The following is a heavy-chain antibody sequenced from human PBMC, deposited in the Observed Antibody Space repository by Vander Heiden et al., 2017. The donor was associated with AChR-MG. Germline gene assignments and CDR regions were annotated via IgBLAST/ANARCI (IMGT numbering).Heavy chain of an antibody. CDR1: GGSISSSSYY. Sequence: QLQLQESGPGLVKPSETLSLTCTVSGGSISSSSYYWGWIRQPPGKGLEWIGSIYYSGSTYYNPSLKSRVTISVDTSKNQFSLKLSSVTAADTAVYYCATTYYDFWSGWSYYYYGMDVWGQGTTVTVSS. J-gene: IGHJ6*02. D-gene: IGHD3-3*01. CDR2: IYYSGST. V-gene: IGHV4-39*01. CDR3: ATTYYDFWSGWSYYYYGMDV.